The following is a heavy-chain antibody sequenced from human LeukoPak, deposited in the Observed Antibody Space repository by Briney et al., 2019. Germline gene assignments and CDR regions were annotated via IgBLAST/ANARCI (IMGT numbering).Heavy chain of an antibody. D-gene: IGHD7-27*01. CDR2: ISGSGGST. CDR3: AKDGGLWVSAHWGDS. V-gene: IGHV3-23*01. J-gene: IGHJ4*02. Sequence: GGSLRLSCAASGFTFSSYAMSWVRQAPGKGLEWVSAISGSGGSTYYADSVKGRFTISRDNSKNTLFLQMNSLRAEDTAVYYCAKDGGLWVSAHWGDSWGRGTLVTVSS. CDR1: GFTFSSYA.